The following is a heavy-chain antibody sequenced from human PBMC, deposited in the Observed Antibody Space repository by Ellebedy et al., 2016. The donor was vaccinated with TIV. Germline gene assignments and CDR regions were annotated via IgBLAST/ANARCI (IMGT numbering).Heavy chain of an antibody. CDR3: ARGLTYRYYFDS. V-gene: IGHV4-59*08. CDR1: GGSFSGYY. J-gene: IGHJ4*02. D-gene: IGHD3-16*02. CDR2: VYHSGST. Sequence: GSLRLSCAVYGGSFSGYYWSWIRQPPGKGLEWIGYVYHSGSTSYNPSLRSRVTTSLDTSKNQFSLKLTSVTAADAAVYFCARGLTYRYYFDSWGQGILVTVSS.